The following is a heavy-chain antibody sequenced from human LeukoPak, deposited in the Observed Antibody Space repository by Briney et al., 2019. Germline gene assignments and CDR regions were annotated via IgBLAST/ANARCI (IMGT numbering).Heavy chain of an antibody. Sequence: PSETLSLTCTVSGGSISSYYGSWIRQPAGKGLEWIGRIYTSGSTNYNPSLKSRVTMSVDTSKNQFSLKLSSVTAADTAVYYCARDAAAAGTPLGKEARMDVWGQGTTVTVSS. V-gene: IGHV4-4*07. CDR3: ARDAAAAGTPLGKEARMDV. CDR2: IYTSGST. D-gene: IGHD6-13*01. CDR1: GGSISSYY. J-gene: IGHJ6*02.